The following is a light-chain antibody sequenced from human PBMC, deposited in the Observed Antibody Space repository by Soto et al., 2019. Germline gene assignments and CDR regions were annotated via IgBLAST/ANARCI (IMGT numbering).Light chain of an antibody. J-gene: IGKJ2*01. CDR1: QSVSSN. CDR3: QQYSKWPFYT. Sequence: EIVMTQSPGTLSVSPGERATLSCWASQSVSSNLAWYQQKPGQAPRLLIFGAFTRATGIPARFSGSGSGTEFTLTISSLQSEDVAVYYCQQYSKWPFYTFGQGTQLEIK. CDR2: GAF. V-gene: IGKV3-15*01.